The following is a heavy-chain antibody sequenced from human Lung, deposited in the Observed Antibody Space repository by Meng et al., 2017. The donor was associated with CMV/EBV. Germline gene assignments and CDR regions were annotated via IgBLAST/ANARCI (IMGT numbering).Heavy chain of an antibody. CDR3: ARQDSYTNYYFDL. CDR1: GYSFTTHW. Sequence: ESLKISCKGSGYSFTTHWIGWVRQMPGKGLEWMGVIYPGDSDTTYSPSFQGRVTISADKSITTAYLQLRSLKASDTAVYYCARQDSYTNYYFDLWGRGTLVTVSS. CDR2: IYPGDSDT. D-gene: IGHD4-11*01. V-gene: IGHV5-51*01. J-gene: IGHJ4*02.